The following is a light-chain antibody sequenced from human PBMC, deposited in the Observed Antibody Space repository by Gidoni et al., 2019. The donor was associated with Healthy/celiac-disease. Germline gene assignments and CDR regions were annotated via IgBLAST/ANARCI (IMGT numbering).Light chain of an antibody. J-gene: IGKJ4*01. Sequence: IVLTQSPGTLSLSPGERATLSCRASHSVSSIYLAWYQQKPGQAPRLLIYGASSRATGIPDRFSGSGSGTDFTLTISRLEPEDFAVYYCQQYGSSPLTFGGGTKVEIK. CDR1: HSVSSIY. CDR2: GAS. CDR3: QQYGSSPLT. V-gene: IGKV3-20*01.